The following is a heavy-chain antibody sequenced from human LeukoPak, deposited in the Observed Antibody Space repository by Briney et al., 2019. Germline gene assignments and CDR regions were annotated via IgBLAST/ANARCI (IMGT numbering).Heavy chain of an antibody. CDR1: GGSFSGYY. CDR3: ARRGSGSHRSKDLDY. Sequence: SETLSLTCAVYGGSFSGYYWSWIRQPPGKGLEWIGEINHSGSTNYNPSLKSRVTISVDTSKNQFSLELSSVTAADTAVYYCARRGSGSHRSKDLDYWGQGTLVTVSS. V-gene: IGHV4-34*01. CDR2: INHSGST. D-gene: IGHD3-10*01. J-gene: IGHJ4*02.